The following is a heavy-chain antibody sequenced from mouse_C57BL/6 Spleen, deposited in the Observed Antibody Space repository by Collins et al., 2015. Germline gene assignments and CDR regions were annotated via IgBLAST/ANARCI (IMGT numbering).Heavy chain of an antibody. CDR1: GYTFTSYG. D-gene: IGHD1-1*01. CDR2: IYIGNGYT. J-gene: IGHJ1*03. Sequence: EVQLQQSGAELVRPGSSVKMSCRTSGYTFTSYGINWVKQRPGQGLEWIGYIYIGNGYTEYNEKFKGKATLTSDTSSSTAYMQLSSLTSEDSAIYFCAIYYYGSRRRYFDVWGTGTTVTVSS. CDR3: AIYYYGSRRRYFDV. V-gene: IGHV1-58*01.